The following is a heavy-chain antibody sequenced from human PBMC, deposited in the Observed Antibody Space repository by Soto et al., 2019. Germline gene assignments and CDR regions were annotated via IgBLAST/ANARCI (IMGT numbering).Heavy chain of an antibody. CDR3: AKDGDDIGMVDAFEI. V-gene: IGHV3-23*01. CDR1: GFTLSNDA. D-gene: IGHD2-15*01. Sequence: EMQLLESGGDLVQPGGSLRLSCAASGFTLSNDAMTWVRQAPGKGLEYISAISGSGVTTYYADSMKGRFTISRDNSKNTLYLQMNSLRAEDTAVYYCAKDGDDIGMVDAFEIWGQGTMVTVSS. CDR2: ISGSGVTT. J-gene: IGHJ3*02.